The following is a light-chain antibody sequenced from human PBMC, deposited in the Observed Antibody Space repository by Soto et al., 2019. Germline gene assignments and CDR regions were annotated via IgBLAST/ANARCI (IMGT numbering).Light chain of an antibody. Sequence: DIQMTQSPSSLSASVGDRVTITCRASQSISSYLNWYQQKPGKAPKLLIYAASSLQSGVPSRFSGSGSGTDFTLIISSLQAEDFSTYYCKETYSTFGEGTKVEIK. CDR3: KETYST. J-gene: IGKJ4*01. V-gene: IGKV1-39*01. CDR1: QSISSY. CDR2: AAS.